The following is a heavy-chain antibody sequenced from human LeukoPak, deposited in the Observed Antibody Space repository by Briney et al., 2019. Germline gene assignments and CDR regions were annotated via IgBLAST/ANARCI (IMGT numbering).Heavy chain of an antibody. Sequence: SETLSLTCAVSGGSISNGDYSWSWIRQPPGKGLEGIGYIYQSGSTYYNPSLKSRVTISVDRSKNRFSLKLSSVTAADTAFYYCARGGGSGSYYEYYFDYWGQGTLVTVSS. CDR2: IYQSGST. D-gene: IGHD3-10*01. CDR3: ARGGGSGSYYEYYFDY. J-gene: IGHJ4*02. V-gene: IGHV4-30-2*01. CDR1: GGSISNGDYS.